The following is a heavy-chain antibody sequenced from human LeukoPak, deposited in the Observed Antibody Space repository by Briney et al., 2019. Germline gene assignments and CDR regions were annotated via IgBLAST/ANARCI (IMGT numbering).Heavy chain of an antibody. V-gene: IGHV3-13*01. Sequence: PGGSLRLSCAASGFTFSSYAMSWVRQAPGKGLEWVSVIGTSGDTYYAGSVKGRFTISGENAKNSLYLQMNSLTAGDTAVYFCSRVGSSGWPNYFDSWGQGTLVTVSS. D-gene: IGHD6-19*01. CDR1: GFTFSSYA. CDR3: SRVGSSGWPNYFDS. CDR2: IGTSGDT. J-gene: IGHJ4*02.